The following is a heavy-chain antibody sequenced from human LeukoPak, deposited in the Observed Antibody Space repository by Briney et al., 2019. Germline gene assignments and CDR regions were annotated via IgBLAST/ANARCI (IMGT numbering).Heavy chain of an antibody. J-gene: IGHJ3*02. CDR1: GHTFTSYG. CDR3: AREATDIVLMVYASDAFDI. D-gene: IGHD2-8*01. Sequence: ASVKVSCKASGHTFTSYGISWVRQAPGQGLEWMGWISAYNGNTNYAQKLQGRVTMTTDTSTSTAYMELRSLRSDDTAVYYCAREATDIVLMVYASDAFDIWGQGTMVTVSS. CDR2: ISAYNGNT. V-gene: IGHV1-18*01.